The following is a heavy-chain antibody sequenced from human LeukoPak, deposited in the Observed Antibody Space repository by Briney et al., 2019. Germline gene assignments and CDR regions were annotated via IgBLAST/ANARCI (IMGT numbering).Heavy chain of an antibody. J-gene: IGHJ2*01. Sequence: GGSLRLSCEASGFIFNSYAVTWVRQAPGQGLEWVSAISGSGGRTYYADSVKGRFTISRDNSRNTVYLQMDSLRAEDTAVYYCAKDIGRRITIFGVVMHWYFDLWGRGTLVTVSA. CDR2: ISGSGGRT. V-gene: IGHV3-23*01. D-gene: IGHD3-3*01. CDR1: GFIFNSYA. CDR3: AKDIGRRITIFGVVMHWYFDL.